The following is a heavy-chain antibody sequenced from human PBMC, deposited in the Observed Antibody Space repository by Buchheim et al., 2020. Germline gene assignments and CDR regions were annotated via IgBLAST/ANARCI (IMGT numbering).Heavy chain of an antibody. J-gene: IGHJ2*01. Sequence: QVQLVESGGGVVQPGRSLRLSCAASGFTFNTYGIHWVRQAPGKGLDWVALITSNGQNKYYPDSVKGRFTISRDNYKKTLYLQMNNVRPEDTAVYFCARGGSFDLWGHGTL. CDR3: ARGGSFDL. CDR1: GFTFNTYG. CDR2: ITSNGQNK. V-gene: IGHV3-30*03.